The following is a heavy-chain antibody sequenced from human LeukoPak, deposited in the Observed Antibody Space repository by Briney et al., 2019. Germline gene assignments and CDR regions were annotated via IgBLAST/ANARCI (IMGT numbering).Heavy chain of an antibody. CDR2: IIPILGIA. D-gene: IGHD2-15*01. J-gene: IGHJ3*02. CDR1: GGTFSSYT. V-gene: IGHV1-69*02. Sequence: SVKVSCKASGGTFSSYTISWVRQAHAQGLKWMGGIIPILGIANYAQKFQGRVTITADKSTSTAYMELSSLRSEDTAVYYCASYCYSGGDAFDIWGQGKIVTVSS. CDR3: ASYCYSGGDAFDI.